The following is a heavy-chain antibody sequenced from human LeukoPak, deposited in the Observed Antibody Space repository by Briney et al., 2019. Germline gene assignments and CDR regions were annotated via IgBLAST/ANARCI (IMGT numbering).Heavy chain of an antibody. D-gene: IGHD3-10*01. V-gene: IGHV3-53*01. CDR3: AREKESSFDY. CDR2: IYSGGST. Sequence: PGGSLRLSCAASGFNVSSNYMSWVRQAPGKGLEWVSVIYSGGSTYYADSVKGRFTISRDNSKNTLYLQMNSLRAEDTAVYYCAREKESSFDYWGQGTLVTVSS. CDR1: GFNVSSNY. J-gene: IGHJ4*02.